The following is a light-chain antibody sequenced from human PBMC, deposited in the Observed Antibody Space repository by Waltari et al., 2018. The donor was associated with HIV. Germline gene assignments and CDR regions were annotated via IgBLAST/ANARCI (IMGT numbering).Light chain of an antibody. J-gene: IGLJ2*01. V-gene: IGLV1-40*01. CDR1: SSNIGAGYD. CDR3: QSYPASLTVSLI. Sequence: QSVLTQPPSVSGAPGQRVTISCTGNSSNIGAGYDVHWYQQLPGKAPKLLISDNTNRPSGVPDRFSGSKSGTSASLAITGLRAEDDADYYCQSYPASLTVSLIFGGGTRLTVL. CDR2: DNT.